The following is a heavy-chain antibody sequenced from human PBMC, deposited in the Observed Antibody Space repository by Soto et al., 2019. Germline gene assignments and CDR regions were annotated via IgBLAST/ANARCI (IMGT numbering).Heavy chain of an antibody. J-gene: IGHJ4*02. CDR2: IYYSGST. V-gene: IGHV4-31*03. CDR3: ARGYSSGWWYFFNY. CDR1: GGSISSGDYY. Sequence: PSETLSLTCTVSGGSISSGDYYWSWIRQHPGKGLEWIGYIYYSGSTYYNPSLKSRVTISVDTSKNQFSLKLNSVTAADTAVYYCARGYSSGWWYFFNYWGQGTLVTVSS. D-gene: IGHD6-19*01.